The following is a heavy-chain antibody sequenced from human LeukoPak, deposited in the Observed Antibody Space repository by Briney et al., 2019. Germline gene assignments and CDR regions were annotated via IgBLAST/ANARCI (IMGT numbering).Heavy chain of an antibody. J-gene: IGHJ6*03. Sequence: PGGSLRLSCAASGFTFSSYGMHWVRQAPGKGLEWVAVIWYDGSNKYYADSVKGRFTISRDNSKNTLYLQMNSLRAEDAAVYYCAKDPRGSYSRDYCYYMDVWGKGTTVTVSS. D-gene: IGHD1-26*01. CDR3: AKDPRGSYSRDYCYYMDV. CDR1: GFTFSSYG. CDR2: IWYDGSNK. V-gene: IGHV3-33*06.